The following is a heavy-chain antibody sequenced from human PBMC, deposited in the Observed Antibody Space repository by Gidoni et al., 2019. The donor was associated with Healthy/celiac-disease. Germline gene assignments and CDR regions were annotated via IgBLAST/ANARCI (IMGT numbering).Heavy chain of an antibody. V-gene: IGHV3-30*02. CDR1: GFTFSSYG. CDR2: IRYDGSNK. Sequence: QVQLVESGGGVVQPGGSLRLSCAASGFTFSSYGMHWVRQAPGKGLEWVAFIRYDGSNKYYADSVKGRFTISRDNSKNTLYLQMNSLRAEDTAVYYCANLGSSSPGGTNWFDPWGQGTLVTVSS. D-gene: IGHD6-6*01. J-gene: IGHJ5*02. CDR3: ANLGSSSPGGTNWFDP.